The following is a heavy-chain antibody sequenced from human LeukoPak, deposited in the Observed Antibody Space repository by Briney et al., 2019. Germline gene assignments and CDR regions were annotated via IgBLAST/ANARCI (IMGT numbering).Heavy chain of an antibody. CDR1: GGSISSGGYY. D-gene: IGHD1-26*01. Sequence: SQTLSLTCTVSGGSISSGGYYWSWIRQPPGRGLEWIGEINHSGSTNYNPSLKSRVTISVDTSKNQFSLKLSSVTAADTAVYYCARSGHDYWGQGTLVTVSS. V-gene: IGHV4-30-2*01. CDR3: ARSGHDY. J-gene: IGHJ4*02. CDR2: INHSGST.